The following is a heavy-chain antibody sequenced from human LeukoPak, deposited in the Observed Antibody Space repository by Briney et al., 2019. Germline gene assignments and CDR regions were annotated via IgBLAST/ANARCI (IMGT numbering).Heavy chain of an antibody. Sequence: GGSLRLSCAASGFTFSSYSMNWVRQAPGKGLEWVSSISSSSSYIYYADSVKGRFTISRDNAKNSLYLQMNSLRAEDTAVYYCARYSYGFGGGLDYWGQGTLVTVSS. V-gene: IGHV3-21*04. J-gene: IGHJ4*02. CDR3: ARYSYGFGGGLDY. CDR1: GFTFSSYS. CDR2: ISSSSSYI. D-gene: IGHD5-18*01.